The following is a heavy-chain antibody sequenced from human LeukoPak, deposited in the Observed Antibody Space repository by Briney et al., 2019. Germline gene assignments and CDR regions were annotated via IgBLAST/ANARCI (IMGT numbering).Heavy chain of an antibody. V-gene: IGHV3-30-3*01. Sequence: GGSLRLSCAASGFTFSSYAMHWVRQAPGKGLEWVAVISYDGSNKYYADSVKGRFTISRDNSKNTLYLQMNSLRAEDTAVYYCAREEGGPGFDYWGQGTLLTVSS. CDR3: AREEGGPGFDY. J-gene: IGHJ4*02. CDR2: ISYDGSNK. D-gene: IGHD3-16*01. CDR1: GFTFSSYA.